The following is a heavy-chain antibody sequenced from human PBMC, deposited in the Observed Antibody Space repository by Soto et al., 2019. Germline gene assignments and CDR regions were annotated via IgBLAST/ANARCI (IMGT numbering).Heavy chain of an antibody. CDR2: INAGNGNT. J-gene: IGHJ4*02. Sequence: SVKVSCKASGYTFTSYAMNWVRQAPGQRLEWMGWINAGNGNTKYSQKFQGRVTITRDTSASTAYMELSSLRSEDTAVYYCARAVAVPADFDYWGQGTLVTVSS. V-gene: IGHV1-3*01. D-gene: IGHD6-19*01. CDR3: ARAVAVPADFDY. CDR1: GYTFTSYA.